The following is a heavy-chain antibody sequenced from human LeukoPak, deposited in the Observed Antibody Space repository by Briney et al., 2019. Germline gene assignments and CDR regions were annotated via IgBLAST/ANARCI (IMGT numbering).Heavy chain of an antibody. Sequence: GESLKISRKASGYSFTSYWIGWVRQMPGKGLEWMGIIYPGDSDTRYSPSFQGQVTIPADKSISTAYLQWSSLKASDTAMYYCARRRLDGHFDYWGQGTLVTVSS. J-gene: IGHJ4*02. D-gene: IGHD5-24*01. CDR1: GYSFTSYW. V-gene: IGHV5-51*01. CDR3: ARRRLDGHFDY. CDR2: IYPGDSDT.